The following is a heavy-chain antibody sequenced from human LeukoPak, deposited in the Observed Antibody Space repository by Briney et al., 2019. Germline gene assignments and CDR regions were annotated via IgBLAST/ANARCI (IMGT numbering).Heavy chain of an antibody. D-gene: IGHD3-22*01. CDR2: IKQDGSEK. CDR3: ARDAGVNYYDSSGYSFP. CDR1: GFTFSSYW. Sequence: GGSLRLSCAASGFTFSSYWMSWVRQAPGKGLEWVANIKQDGSEKYYVDSVKGRFTISRDNAKNSPYLQMTSLRAEDTAGYCCARDAGVNYYDSSGYSFPWGQGTLVTVS. J-gene: IGHJ5*02. V-gene: IGHV3-7*01.